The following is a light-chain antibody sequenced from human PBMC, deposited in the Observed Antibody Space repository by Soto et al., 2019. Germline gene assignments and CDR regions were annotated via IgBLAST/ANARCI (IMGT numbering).Light chain of an antibody. V-gene: IGKV3-11*01. CDR3: QQRANLPLT. J-gene: IGKJ4*01. CDR1: QSLSSF. CDR2: DTS. Sequence: EIVLTQSPATLSLSPGERATLFCRASQSLSSFLAWFQQKPGQAPRLLIYDTSNRATGIPARFSGSGSGTDFTLTISSLEPEDFAVYFCQQRANLPLTFGGGTKVEIK.